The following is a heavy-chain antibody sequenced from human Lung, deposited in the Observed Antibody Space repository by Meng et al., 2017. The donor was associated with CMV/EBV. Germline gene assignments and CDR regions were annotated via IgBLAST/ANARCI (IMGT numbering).Heavy chain of an antibody. V-gene: IGHV4-31*03. D-gene: IGHD2-2*01. Sequence: LRLXCTVSGGSISSGDYYWTWIRQHPGKGLEWIGNIYYIGSTYYNPSLKSRVTISVDTSKTQFSLKLRSVTAADTAVYYCARDLSVAADMGLNWYFDLWGRGXLVTVSS. J-gene: IGHJ2*01. CDR3: ARDLSVAADMGLNWYFDL. CDR1: GGSISSGDYY. CDR2: IYYIGST.